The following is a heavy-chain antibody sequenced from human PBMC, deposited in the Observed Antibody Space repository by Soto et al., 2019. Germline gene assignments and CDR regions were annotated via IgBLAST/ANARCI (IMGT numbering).Heavy chain of an antibody. D-gene: IGHD3-22*01. CDR3: ARLLYHDSIGYYRAHFDY. J-gene: IGHJ4*02. Sequence: GESLKISCKATGYSFINYWIGWVRQMPGKGLEWMGIIYPRDSDTRYSPSLQGQVIMSADKSISTAYLQWNSLEASDTAMHYCARLLYHDSIGYYRAHFDYWGQGTLVTVSS. CDR2: IYPRDSDT. CDR1: GYSFINYW. V-gene: IGHV5-51*01.